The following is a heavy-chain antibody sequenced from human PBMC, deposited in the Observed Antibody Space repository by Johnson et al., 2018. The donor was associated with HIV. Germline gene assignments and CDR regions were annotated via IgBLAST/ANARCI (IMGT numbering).Heavy chain of an antibody. D-gene: IGHD6-13*01. Sequence: VQLVESGGGLVQPGGSVRLSCAASGFTVSSNYMNWVRQAPGKGLEWVSVIYSGGSTYYADSVKGRFTISRDNSKNTLYLQMNSLRVEDTAVYYCAKCIWGSSLIDAFDVWGKGTMVTVSS. CDR2: IYSGGST. J-gene: IGHJ3*01. CDR1: GFTVSSNY. V-gene: IGHV3-66*01. CDR3: AKCIWGSSLIDAFDV.